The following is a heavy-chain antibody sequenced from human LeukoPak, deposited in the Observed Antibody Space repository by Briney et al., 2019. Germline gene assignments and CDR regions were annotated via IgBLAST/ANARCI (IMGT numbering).Heavy chain of an antibody. CDR1: GFTFSSYG. CDR3: AKDRAPHGSGSSDY. CDR2: ISYDGSNK. Sequence: GGSLRLSCAASGFTFSSYGMHWVRQAPGKGLEWVAVISYDGSNKYYADSVKGRFTISRDNSKNTLYLQMNSLRAEDTAVYYCAKDRAPHGSGSSDYWGQGTLVTVSS. J-gene: IGHJ4*02. V-gene: IGHV3-30*18. D-gene: IGHD3-10*01.